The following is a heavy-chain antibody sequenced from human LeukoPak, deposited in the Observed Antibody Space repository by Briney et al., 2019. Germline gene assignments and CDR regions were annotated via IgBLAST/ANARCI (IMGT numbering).Heavy chain of an antibody. V-gene: IGHV4-59*01. CDR3: ARDIDGDLFS. CDR1: GASISSYY. D-gene: IGHD2-21*01. J-gene: IGHJ5*02. CDR2: IYYSGST. Sequence: SETLSLTCTVSGASISSYYWSWIRQPPGKGLEWIGYIYYSGSTNYNPSLKSRVTISVDTSKNQFSLKLSSVTAADTAVYYCARDIDGDLFSWGQGTLVTVSS.